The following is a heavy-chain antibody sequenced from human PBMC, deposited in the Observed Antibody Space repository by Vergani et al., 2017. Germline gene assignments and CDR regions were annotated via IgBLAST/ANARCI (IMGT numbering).Heavy chain of an antibody. D-gene: IGHD6-19*01. V-gene: IGHV3-15*01. J-gene: IGHJ6*02. CDR3: TTEGRAVAGTARDYYYYYGMDV. CDR1: GFTFSNAW. CDR2: IKSKTDGGTT. Sequence: EVQLVESGGGLVKPGGSLRLSCAASGFTFSNAWMSWVRQAPGKGLEWVGRIKSKTDGGTTDYAAPVKGRFTISRDDSKNTLYLQMNSLKTEDTAVYYCTTEGRAVAGTARDYYYYYGMDVWGQGTTVTVSS.